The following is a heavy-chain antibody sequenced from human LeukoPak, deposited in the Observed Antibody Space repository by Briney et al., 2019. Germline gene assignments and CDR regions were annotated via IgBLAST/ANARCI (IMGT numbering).Heavy chain of an antibody. Sequence: SETLSLTCAVYGGSFSGYYWSWIRQPPGKGLEWIGEINHSGSTNYNPSLKSRVTISVDTSKNQFSLKLSSVTAADTAVYYCARDRNIVATIYSDYWGQGTLVTVSS. CDR2: INHSGST. D-gene: IGHD5-12*01. J-gene: IGHJ4*02. CDR1: GGSFSGYY. V-gene: IGHV4-34*01. CDR3: ARDRNIVATIYSDY.